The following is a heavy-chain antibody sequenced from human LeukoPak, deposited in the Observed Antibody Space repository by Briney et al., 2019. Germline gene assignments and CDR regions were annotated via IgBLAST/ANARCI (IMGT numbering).Heavy chain of an antibody. V-gene: IGHV5-51*01. D-gene: IGHD3-22*01. CDR3: ARERTYYYDSSGYYYVTDAFDI. CDR1: GYSFTSYW. CDR2: IYPGDSDT. Sequence: GESLKISCKGSGYSFTSYWIGWVRQMPGKGLEWMGIIYPGDSDTRYSPSFQGQVTISADKSISTAYLQWSSLKASDTAMYYCARERTYYYDSSGYYYVTDAFDIWGQGTMVTVSS. J-gene: IGHJ3*02.